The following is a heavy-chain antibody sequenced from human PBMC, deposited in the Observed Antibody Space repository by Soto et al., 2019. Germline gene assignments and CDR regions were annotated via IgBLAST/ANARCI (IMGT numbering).Heavy chain of an antibody. D-gene: IGHD6-13*01. CDR1: GGSISSYY. CDR2: IYYSGST. J-gene: IGHJ5*02. CDR3: ARFPVGGGAAAHDWFDP. Sequence: SETLSLTCTVSGGSISSYYWSWIRQPPGKGLEWIGYIYYSGSTNYNPSLKSRVTISVDTSKNQFSLKLSSVTAVDTAVYYCARFPVGGGAAAHDWFDPWGQGTLFTVSS. V-gene: IGHV4-59*08.